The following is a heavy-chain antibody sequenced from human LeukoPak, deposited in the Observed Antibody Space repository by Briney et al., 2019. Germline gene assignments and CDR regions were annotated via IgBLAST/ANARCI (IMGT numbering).Heavy chain of an antibody. CDR2: INHSGST. CDR1: GGSITSYY. D-gene: IGHD3-9*01. J-gene: IGHJ4*02. V-gene: IGHV4-34*01. Sequence: PSETLSLTCAVSGGSITSYYWSWIRQPPGKGLEWIGEINHSGSTNYNPSLKSRVTISVDTSKNQFSLKLSSVTAADTAVYYCAREGGLRYFDWLFDYFDYWGQGTLVTVSS. CDR3: AREGGLRYFDWLFDYFDY.